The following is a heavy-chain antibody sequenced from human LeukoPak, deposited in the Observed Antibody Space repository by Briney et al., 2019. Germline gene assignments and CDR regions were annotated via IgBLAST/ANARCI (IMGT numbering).Heavy chain of an antibody. CDR2: ISWDGGST. CDR3: AKDAGSLRFLEWYFDYYYMDV. CDR1: GFTFDDYA. V-gene: IGHV3-43D*04. J-gene: IGHJ6*03. Sequence: AAGSLRLSCATSGFTFDDYAMHWVRHPPGKGQEWVSLISWDGGSTYYADSVKGRFTISRDNSKNYLYLQMNSLRAEDTALYYCAKDAGSLRFLEWYFDYYYMDVWGKGTTVTVSS. D-gene: IGHD3-3*01.